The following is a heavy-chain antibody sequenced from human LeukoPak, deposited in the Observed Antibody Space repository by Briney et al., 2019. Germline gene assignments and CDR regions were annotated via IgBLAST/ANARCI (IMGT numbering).Heavy chain of an antibody. CDR2: ISGSGGTT. CDR1: GFTFSTYA. J-gene: IGHJ4*02. V-gene: IGHV3-23*01. CDR3: AKDCVTMMRGVNDL. Sequence: GGSLRLSCAASGFTFSTYAMNWVRQAPGKGLEWVSAISGSGGTTNYADPVKGRFTISRDNSKNILYLQMNSLRAEDTAIYYCAKDCVTMMRGVNDLWGQGTLVTVSS. D-gene: IGHD3-10*01.